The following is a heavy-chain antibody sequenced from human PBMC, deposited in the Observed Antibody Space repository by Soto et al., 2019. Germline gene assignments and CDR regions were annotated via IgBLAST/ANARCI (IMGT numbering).Heavy chain of an antibody. CDR3: ARDVSGGTYPWFFDL. V-gene: IGHV1-18*04. J-gene: IGHJ2*01. D-gene: IGHD1-26*01. CDR2: ICGYNGNI. Sequence: QGQLVQSGAEVKKPGASVNVSCKASGYTSSIYGISWVRQAPGQGLEWMAWICGYNGNIKYAQKFQGRVTVATDTTTTGAYMELRSLRSDDTAVYYCARDVSGGTYPWFFDLWGRGTLVTVSS. CDR1: GYTSSIYG.